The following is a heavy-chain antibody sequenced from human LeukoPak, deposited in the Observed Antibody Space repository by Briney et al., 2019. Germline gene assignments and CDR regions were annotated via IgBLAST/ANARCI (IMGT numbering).Heavy chain of an antibody. Sequence: GGSLRLSCAASGFTFSSYSMNWVRQAPGKGLEWVSYISSSSSTIYYADSVRGRFTISRDNAKNSLYLQMNCLRAEDTAVYYCAREPPNYDILNGCYWGQRTLVTVSS. V-gene: IGHV3-48*01. CDR3: AREPPNYDILNGCY. CDR1: GFTFSSYS. J-gene: IGHJ4*02. CDR2: ISSSSSTI. D-gene: IGHD3-9*01.